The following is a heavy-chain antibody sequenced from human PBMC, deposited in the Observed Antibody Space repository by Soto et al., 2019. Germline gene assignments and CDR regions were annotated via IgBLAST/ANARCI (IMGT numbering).Heavy chain of an antibody. CDR2: ITGSGSST. CDR3: LRERHFDC. Sequence: EVQLLESGGGLAQPGGSLRLSCAASGFTFSSYVMTWVRQAPGKGLEWVSSITGSGSSTYYADSVKGRVTISRDNPTNTMHLQMNSLRDEDTAVYYCLRERHFDCWGQGTLVTVSS. CDR1: GFTFSSYV. J-gene: IGHJ4*02. D-gene: IGHD1-1*01. V-gene: IGHV3-23*01.